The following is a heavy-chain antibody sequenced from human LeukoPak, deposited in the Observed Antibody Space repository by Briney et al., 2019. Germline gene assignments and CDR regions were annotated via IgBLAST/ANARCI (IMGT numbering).Heavy chain of an antibody. D-gene: IGHD6-6*01. CDR1: GGTFSSYA. Sequence: ASVKVSCKDSGGTFSSYAISWVRQAPGQGLEWMGGIIPIFGTANYAQKFQGRVTITADESTSTAYMELSSLRSEDTAVYYCAREWGLSSSSYFDYWGQGTLVTVSS. CDR3: AREWGLSSSSYFDY. J-gene: IGHJ4*02. CDR2: IIPIFGTA. V-gene: IGHV1-69*01.